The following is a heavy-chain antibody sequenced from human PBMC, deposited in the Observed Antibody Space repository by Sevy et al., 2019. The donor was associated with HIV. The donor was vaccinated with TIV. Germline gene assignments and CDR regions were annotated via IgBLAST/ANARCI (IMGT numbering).Heavy chain of an antibody. J-gene: IGHJ4*02. CDR2: ISAYNGNT. CDR1: GYTFTSYC. V-gene: IGHV1-18*01. D-gene: IGHD6-19*01. CDR3: ARDAGIAVAGMGIDY. Sequence: ASVKVSCKASGYTFTSYCISWVRQAPGQGLEWMGWISAYNGNTNYAQKLQGRVTMTTDTSTSTAYMELRSLRSDDTAVDYCARDAGIAVAGMGIDYWGQGTLVTVSS.